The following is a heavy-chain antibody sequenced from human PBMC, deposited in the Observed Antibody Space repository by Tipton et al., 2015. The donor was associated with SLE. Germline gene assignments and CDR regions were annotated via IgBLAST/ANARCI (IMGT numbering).Heavy chain of an antibody. J-gene: IGHJ3*02. CDR3: ATGRGRDDGGIDAIDI. Sequence: RSLRLSCAASGFNLRTYAVHWVRQAPGKGLEWVAVMSYDGSNTYSADSVKGRITISRDKSKNTVYLQINSLRTEDTAVYYCATGRGRDDGGIDAIDIWGQGTVVTVSS. CDR2: MSYDGSNT. V-gene: IGHV3-30-3*01. D-gene: IGHD3-16*01. CDR1: GFNLRTYA.